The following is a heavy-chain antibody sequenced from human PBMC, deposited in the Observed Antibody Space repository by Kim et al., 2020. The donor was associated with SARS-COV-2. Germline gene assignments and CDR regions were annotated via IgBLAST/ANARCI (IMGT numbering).Heavy chain of an antibody. V-gene: IGHV4-31*03. Sequence: SETLSLTCTVSGGSISSGGYYWSWIRQHPGKGLEWIGYIYYSGSTYYNPSLKSRVTISVDTSKNQFSLKLSSVTAADTAGYYCERARRGILVDAFDIWGQGTMVTVSS. CDR3: ERARRGILVDAFDI. D-gene: IGHD6-13*01. CDR1: GGSISSGGYY. CDR2: IYYSGST. J-gene: IGHJ3*02.